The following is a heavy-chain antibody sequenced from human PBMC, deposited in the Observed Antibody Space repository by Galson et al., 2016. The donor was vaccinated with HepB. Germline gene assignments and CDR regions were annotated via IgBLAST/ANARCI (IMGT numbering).Heavy chain of an antibody. CDR1: GFTVSTKY. D-gene: IGHD3-22*01. V-gene: IGHV3-66*02. CDR2: IYSGGST. CDR3: ARELLEGNYNNSELVRYFDY. J-gene: IGHJ4*02. Sequence: SLRLSCAVSGFTVSTKYMSWVRQAPGKGLEWVSLIYSGGSTSYADSVKGRFTISRDKSKNTLYLQMNNLRTEDTAVYYCARELLEGNYNNSELVRYFDYWGQGTLVTVSS.